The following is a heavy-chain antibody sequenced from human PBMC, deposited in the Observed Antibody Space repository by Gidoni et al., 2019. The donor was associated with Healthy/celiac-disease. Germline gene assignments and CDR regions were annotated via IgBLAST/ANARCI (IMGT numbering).Heavy chain of an antibody. Sequence: QVQLVQSGAEVKKPAASVKVSCKASGYTFTGYYLHWVRQAPGQGLEWMGWINPNSGGTNYAQKFQGRVTMTRDTSISTAYMELSRLRSDDTAVYYCAREGEWFGELLIYNWFDPWGQGTLVTVSS. CDR3: AREGEWFGELLIYNWFDP. V-gene: IGHV1-2*02. CDR1: GYTFTGYY. D-gene: IGHD3-10*01. J-gene: IGHJ5*02. CDR2: INPNSGGT.